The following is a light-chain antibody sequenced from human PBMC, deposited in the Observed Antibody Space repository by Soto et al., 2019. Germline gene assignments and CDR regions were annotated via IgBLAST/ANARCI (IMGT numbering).Light chain of an antibody. Sequence: VLTQFPATLSLSPGERATLSCRASQSVRGNLAWYQQKPGQAPRLLIYGASSRATGIPDRFSGSGSGTDFTLTISRLEPEDFAVYYCQHYANSLWTFGQGTKVDIK. CDR2: GAS. J-gene: IGKJ1*01. CDR3: QHYANSLWT. CDR1: QSVRGN. V-gene: IGKV3-20*01.